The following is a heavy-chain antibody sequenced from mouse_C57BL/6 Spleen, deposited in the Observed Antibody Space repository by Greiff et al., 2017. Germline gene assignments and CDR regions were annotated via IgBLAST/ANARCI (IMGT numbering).Heavy chain of an antibody. CDR1: GFTFSSYA. CDR3: TRGGNYERYFDV. D-gene: IGHD2-1*01. CDR2: ISSGGDYI. J-gene: IGHJ1*03. V-gene: IGHV5-9-1*02. Sequence: EVQGVESGEGLVKPGGSLKLSCAASGFTFSSYAMSWVRQTPEKRLEWVAYISSGGDYIYYADTVKGRFTISRDNARNTLYLQMSSLKSEDTAMYYCTRGGNYERYFDVWGTGTTVTVSS.